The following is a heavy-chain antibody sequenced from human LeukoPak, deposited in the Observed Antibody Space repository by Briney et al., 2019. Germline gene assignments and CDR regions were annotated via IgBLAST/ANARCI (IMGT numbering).Heavy chain of an antibody. CDR3: ARRARYYYSSGYTP. D-gene: IGHD3-22*01. V-gene: IGHV3-7*01. Sequence: GGSLRLSCAASGFTFSSYWMSWVRQAPGKGLEWVANIKQDGSEKYYVDSVKGRFTISRDNAKNSLYLQMNSLRAEDTAVYYCARRARYYYSSGYTPWGQGTLVTVSS. CDR1: GFTFSSYW. J-gene: IGHJ4*02. CDR2: IKQDGSEK.